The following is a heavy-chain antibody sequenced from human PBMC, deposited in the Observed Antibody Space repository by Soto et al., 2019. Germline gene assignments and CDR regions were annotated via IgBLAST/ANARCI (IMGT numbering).Heavy chain of an antibody. V-gene: IGHV3-23*01. J-gene: IGHJ4*02. CDR1: VFPFGSNA. CDR3: ATEMGATQGPFDN. CDR2: LSNTGRRT. Sequence: GGSLRLSCVVSVFPFGSNAMSWVRQSPGKGLEWVSGLSNTGRRTSYADSVKGRFNISRDNSENTVYLQMNSLRVEDTAVYYCATEMGATQGPFDNWGQGTLVTVSS. D-gene: IGHD1-26*01.